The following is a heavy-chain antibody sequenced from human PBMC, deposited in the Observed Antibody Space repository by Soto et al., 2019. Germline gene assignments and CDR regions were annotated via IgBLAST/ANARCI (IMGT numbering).Heavy chain of an antibody. CDR1: GGTFNTYA. J-gene: IGHJ4*02. V-gene: IGHV1-69*01. CDR3: ATSLTSVIDC. D-gene: IGHD7-27*01. CDR2: ILPSFGTA. Sequence: QLQLVQSGAEVKTPGSSVKVSCEASGGTFNTYAISWVRQAPGQGLEWMGGILPSFGTAQYAQKFQDRVTITADGSTTTAYMELSCLKSEDTAVYYCATSLTSVIDCWGQGTAVTVSS.